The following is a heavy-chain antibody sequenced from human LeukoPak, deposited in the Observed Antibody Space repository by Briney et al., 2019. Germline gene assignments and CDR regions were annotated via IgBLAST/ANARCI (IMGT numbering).Heavy chain of an antibody. CDR3: VKGPCSGGSCYLDY. Sequence: GRSLRLSSSASGVTCSSYAMHWVRQAPGKGLEYVSAISSNGGSTYYADSVKGRFSISRDNSKNTLYLQMSSLRAEDTAVYYCVKGPCSGGSCYLDYWGQGTLVTVSS. CDR1: GVTCSSYA. V-gene: IGHV3-64D*09. J-gene: IGHJ4*02. D-gene: IGHD2-15*01. CDR2: ISSNGGST.